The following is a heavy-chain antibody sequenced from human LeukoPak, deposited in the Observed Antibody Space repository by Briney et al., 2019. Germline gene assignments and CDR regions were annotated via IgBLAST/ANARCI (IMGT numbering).Heavy chain of an antibody. CDR2: FDPEDGET. D-gene: IGHD1-26*01. CDR1: GYTLTELS. CDR3: ATLPHGPSVGAPYYFDY. Sequence: ASVTVSCKVSGYTLTELSMHWVRQAPGKGLEWMGGFDPEDGETIYAQKFQGRVTMTEDTSTDTAYMELSSLRSEDTAVYYCATLPHGPSVGAPYYFDYWGQGTLVTVSS. J-gene: IGHJ4*02. V-gene: IGHV1-24*01.